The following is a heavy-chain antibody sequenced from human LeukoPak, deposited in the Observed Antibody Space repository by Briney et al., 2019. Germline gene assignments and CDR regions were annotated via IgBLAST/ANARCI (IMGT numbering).Heavy chain of an antibody. CDR1: GGSISSYY. J-gene: IGHJ4*02. CDR3: ARDVGRDWNYAYLDY. Sequence: SETLSLTCTVSGGSISSYYWSWIRQPPGKGLEWIGSIYYSGSTYYNPSLKSRVTISVDTSKNQFSLKLSSVTAADTAVYYCARDVGRDWNYAYLDYWGQGTLVTVSS. V-gene: IGHV4-59*12. D-gene: IGHD1-7*01. CDR2: IYYSGST.